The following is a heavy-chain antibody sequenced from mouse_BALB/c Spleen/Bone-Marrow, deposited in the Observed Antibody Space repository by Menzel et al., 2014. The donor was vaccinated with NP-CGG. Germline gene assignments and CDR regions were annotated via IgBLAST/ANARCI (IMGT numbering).Heavy chain of an antibody. V-gene: IGHV5-17*02. D-gene: IGHD1-1*01. J-gene: IGHJ4*01. CDR3: ARDYGYAMDY. CDR1: GITFSSFG. CDR2: ISSGSSTI. Sequence: VQLKDSGGGLVQPGGSRKLSCAASGITFSSFGMHWVRQAPEKGLEWVACISSGSSTIYYADTVKGRFTISRDNPKNTLFLQMTSLRSEDTAMYYCARDYGYAMDYWGQGTSVTVSS.